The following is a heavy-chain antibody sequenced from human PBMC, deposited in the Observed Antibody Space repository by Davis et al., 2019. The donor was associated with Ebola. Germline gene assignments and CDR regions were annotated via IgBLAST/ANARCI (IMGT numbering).Heavy chain of an antibody. J-gene: IGHJ6*02. Sequence: GESLKISCAASGFTFSSYSMNWVRQAPGKGLEWVSAISGSGGSTYYADSVKGRFTISRDNAKNSLYLQMNSLRAEDTAVYYCAREGAGTLVFHGMDVWGQGTTVTVSS. D-gene: IGHD6-19*01. V-gene: IGHV3-21*01. CDR3: AREGAGTLVFHGMDV. CDR1: GFTFSSYS. CDR2: ISGSGGST.